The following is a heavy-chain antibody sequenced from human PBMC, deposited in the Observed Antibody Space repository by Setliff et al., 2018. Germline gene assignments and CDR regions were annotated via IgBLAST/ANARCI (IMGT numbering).Heavy chain of an antibody. V-gene: IGHV1-2*04. CDR1: GYAFTDNY. J-gene: IGHJ3*01. CDR3: ARSDHLVVDGFDV. D-gene: IGHD3-16*01. Sequence: ASVKVSCKTSGYAFTDNYIHWVRQAPGQGLEWMGWINPKTGGTNLAQKFQGWVSMTRDTSITTAYMELSRLTSDDMAMYFCARSDHLVVDGFDVWGQGTMFTVSS. CDR2: INPKTGGT.